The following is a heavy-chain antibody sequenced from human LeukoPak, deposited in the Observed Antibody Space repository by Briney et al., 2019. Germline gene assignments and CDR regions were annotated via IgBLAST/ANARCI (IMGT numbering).Heavy chain of an antibody. V-gene: IGHV3-48*01. CDR3: ARDDLLSY. J-gene: IGHJ4*02. D-gene: IGHD2-21*01. CDR2: ITGSSTSI. Sequence: GGSLRLSCAASGFTFSSYGMNWVRQAPGKGLEWISYITGSSTSIYYADSVKGRFTISRDNAKNSLYLQMISLRAEDTAVYFCARDDLLSYWGQGTLVTVSS. CDR1: GFTFSSYG.